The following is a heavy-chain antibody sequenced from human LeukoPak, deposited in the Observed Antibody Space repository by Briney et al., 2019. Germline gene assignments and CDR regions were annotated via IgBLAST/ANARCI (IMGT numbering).Heavy chain of an antibody. Sequence: ASVKVSCKASGYTFTSYAMHWVRQAPGQRLEWMGWISAYNGNTNYAQKLQGRVTMTTDTSTSTAYMELRSLRSDDTAVYYCARDSRGYSYGPRGDAFDIWGQGTMVTVSS. V-gene: IGHV1-18*01. D-gene: IGHD5-18*01. J-gene: IGHJ3*02. CDR3: ARDSRGYSYGPRGDAFDI. CDR2: ISAYNGNT. CDR1: GYTFTSYA.